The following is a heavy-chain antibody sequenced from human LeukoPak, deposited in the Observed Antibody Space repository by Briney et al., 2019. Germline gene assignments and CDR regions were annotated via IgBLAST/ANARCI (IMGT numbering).Heavy chain of an antibody. CDR1: GFTFSSYE. CDR2: ISSSGSTI. V-gene: IGHV3-48*03. CDR3: ASVDGEGGFDY. Sequence: GGSLRLSCAASGFTFSSYEMNWVRQAPGKGLEWVSYISSSGSTIYYADSVKGRFTISRDNAKNSLYLQMNSLRAEDTAVYYCASVDGEGGFDYWGQGTLVTVSS. D-gene: IGHD5-12*01. J-gene: IGHJ4*02.